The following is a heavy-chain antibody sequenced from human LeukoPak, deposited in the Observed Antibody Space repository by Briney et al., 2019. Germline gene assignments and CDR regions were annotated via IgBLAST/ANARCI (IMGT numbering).Heavy chain of an antibody. J-gene: IGHJ6*03. CDR1: GFTFSNYP. V-gene: IGHV3-48*01. CDR3: ARFAAGGSYYYYMDV. CDR2: IGSGGSPI. D-gene: IGHD6-25*01. Sequence: PGGSLRLSCAASGFTFSNYPMNWVRQAPGKGLEWVSYIGSGGSPIYYADSVRGRFSISRDNAKNSLYLQMNSLRADDTAVYYCARFAAGGSYYYYMDVWGKGTTVTVSS.